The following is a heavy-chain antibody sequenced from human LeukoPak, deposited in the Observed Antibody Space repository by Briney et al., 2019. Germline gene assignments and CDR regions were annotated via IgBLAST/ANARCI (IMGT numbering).Heavy chain of an antibody. V-gene: IGHV3-11*01. CDR2: ISSSGSTI. CDR3: ARDLGGSSGWYMAFDI. CDR1: GFTVSSNF. D-gene: IGHD6-19*01. Sequence: GGSLRLSCAASGFTVSSNFMSWVRQAPGKGLEWVSYISSSGSTIYYADSVKGRFTISRDNAKNSLYLQMNSLRAEDTAVYYCARDLGGSSGWYMAFDIWGQGTMVTVSS. J-gene: IGHJ3*02.